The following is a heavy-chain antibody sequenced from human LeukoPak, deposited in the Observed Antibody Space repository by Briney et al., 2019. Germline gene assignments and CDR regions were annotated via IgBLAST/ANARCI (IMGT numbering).Heavy chain of an antibody. Sequence: PGRSLRLSCAASGFTFSNYGMHWVRQAPGKGLDWVAVISYDGSTEYYADSVKGRFTISRDNSKNTLYLQMNSLRAEDTAVYYCARDGYPTATVGNAFDIWGQGTVVTVSS. CDR3: ARDGYPTATVGNAFDI. J-gene: IGHJ3*02. CDR1: GFTFSNYG. CDR2: ISYDGSTE. V-gene: IGHV3-30*03. D-gene: IGHD4-23*01.